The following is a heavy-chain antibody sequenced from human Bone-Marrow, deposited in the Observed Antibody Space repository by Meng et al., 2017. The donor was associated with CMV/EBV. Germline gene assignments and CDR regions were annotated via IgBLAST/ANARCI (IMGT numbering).Heavy chain of an antibody. Sequence: KAYGGTFSSYAISWVRQAPGQVLEWMGGIIPIFGTANYAQKFQGRVTITADESTSTAYMELSSLRSEDTAVYYCARDEPTTVADFDYWGQGTLVTVSS. D-gene: IGHD4-11*01. CDR2: IIPIFGTA. J-gene: IGHJ4*02. CDR1: GGTFSSYA. V-gene: IGHV1-69*01. CDR3: ARDEPTTVADFDY.